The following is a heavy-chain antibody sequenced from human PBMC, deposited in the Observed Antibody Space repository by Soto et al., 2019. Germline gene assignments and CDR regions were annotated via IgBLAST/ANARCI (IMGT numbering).Heavy chain of an antibody. V-gene: IGHV3-11*03. CDR1: GFNFIDLY. D-gene: IGHD6-13*01. J-gene: IGHJ4*02. CDR2: ISSSSSYT. CDR3: ARMGSSSSSWFQDYFDY. Sequence: GRSLRLCWAASGFNFIDLYMSWISQAQGKGLEWVSYISSSSSYTNYADSVKGRFTISRDNAKNSLYLQMNSLRAEDTAVYYCARMGSSSSSWFQDYFDYWGQGTLVTVSS.